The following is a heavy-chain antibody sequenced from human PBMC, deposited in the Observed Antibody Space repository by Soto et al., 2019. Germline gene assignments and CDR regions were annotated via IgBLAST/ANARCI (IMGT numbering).Heavy chain of an antibody. CDR2: ISYDESYK. D-gene: IGHD3-3*01. CDR3: ARALDFWSAYFDY. J-gene: IGHJ4*02. V-gene: IGHV3-30-3*01. CDR1: GFTFRSYP. Sequence: PGGSLRLSCAASGFTFRSYPMHWFRQAPGKGLEWVAIISYDESYKYYADSVKGRFTISRDNSKNTLYLQMNSLRTEDTAVYYCARALDFWSAYFDYWGQGALVTVS.